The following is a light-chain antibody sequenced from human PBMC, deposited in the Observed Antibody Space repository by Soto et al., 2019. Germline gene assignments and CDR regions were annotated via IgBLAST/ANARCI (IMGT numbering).Light chain of an antibody. V-gene: IGLV1-44*01. J-gene: IGLJ2*01. Sequence: QSALTQPPSVSGTPGQRVTISCSGSNSNIGSNTVNWYQQFPGTAPRFLIYGNDLRPSGVPDRFSASKSGTSASLAISGLPSEDEADYYCAVWDDSLRGRVIGGGTKLTVL. CDR2: GND. CDR1: NSNIGSNT. CDR3: AVWDDSLRGRV.